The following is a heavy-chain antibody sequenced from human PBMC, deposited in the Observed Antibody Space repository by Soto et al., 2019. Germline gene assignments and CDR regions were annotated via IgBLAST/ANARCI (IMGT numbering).Heavy chain of an antibody. Sequence: QLQLRQSGPGLVKPPETLSLTCSVSGASITSGDYYWGWIRQPPGKGLEWVGSIFSDGRPYYNPSLQRRVTFSSDTSRNEFSLKLNPATAADTAVYYCVRTVGSSWFFDLWCRGTLITGSS. D-gene: IGHD3-10*01. CDR3: VRTVGSSWFFDL. V-gene: IGHV4-39*01. CDR2: IFSDGRP. CDR1: GASITSGDYY. J-gene: IGHJ2*01.